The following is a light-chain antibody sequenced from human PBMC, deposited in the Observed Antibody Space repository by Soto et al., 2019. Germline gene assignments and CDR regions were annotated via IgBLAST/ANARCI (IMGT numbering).Light chain of an antibody. J-gene: IGLJ2*01. Sequence: QSALTQPPSVSAAPGQKVTISCSGSSSNIGSNYVSWYQQLPGAAPKLLIYDNNKRPSGIPDRFSGSKSGTSATLGITGLQTGDEADYYCGTWDSSLSAGGVFGGGTKLTVL. CDR2: DNN. CDR3: GTWDSSLSAGGV. V-gene: IGLV1-51*01. CDR1: SSNIGSNY.